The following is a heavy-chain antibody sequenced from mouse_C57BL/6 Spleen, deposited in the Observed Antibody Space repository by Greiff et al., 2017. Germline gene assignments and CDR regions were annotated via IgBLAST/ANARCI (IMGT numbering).Heavy chain of an antibody. Sequence: QVQLQQPGAELVMPGASVKLSCKASGYTFTSYWMHWVKQRPGQGLEWIGEIDPSDSYTNYNQKFKGKSTLTVDKSSSTAYMQLSSLTSEDSAVYYWAREAAQATCAYGGQGTLVTVSA. CDR3: AREAAQATCAY. D-gene: IGHD3-2*02. V-gene: IGHV1-69*01. CDR2: IDPSDSYT. J-gene: IGHJ3*01. CDR1: GYTFTSYW.